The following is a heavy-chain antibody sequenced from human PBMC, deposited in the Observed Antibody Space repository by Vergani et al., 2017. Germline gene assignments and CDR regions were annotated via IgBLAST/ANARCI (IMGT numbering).Heavy chain of an antibody. CDR1: CASMNSVGYY. Sequence: QVQLQESGPGLVKPSQTLSLTCTVSCASMNSVGYYWTWIRQSAGKRLEWIGDILGSGTANYNPSFQGRVSMSVAPSKNHFSLTLSSVNATDTAVYYCAKGSRGGGYSGPDSWGQGTRVTVSS. J-gene: IGHJ4*02. V-gene: IGHV4-61*02. D-gene: IGHD1-26*01. CDR2: ILGSGTA. CDR3: AKGSRGGGYSGPDS.